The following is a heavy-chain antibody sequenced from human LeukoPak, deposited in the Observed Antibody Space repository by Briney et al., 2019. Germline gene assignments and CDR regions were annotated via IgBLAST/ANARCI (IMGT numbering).Heavy chain of an antibody. D-gene: IGHD3-22*01. CDR2: FYYSGNT. CDR3: AGGKGFYYDSSGYYGLYYMDV. Sequence: ASETLSLTCTVSGGSISSSSYYWGWIRQPPGKGLEWIGSFYYSGNTYYNPSLKSRVTISVDTSKNQFSLKLSSVTAADTAVYYCAGGKGFYYDSSGYYGLYYMDVWGKGTTVTVSS. V-gene: IGHV4-39*01. J-gene: IGHJ6*03. CDR1: GGSISSSSYY.